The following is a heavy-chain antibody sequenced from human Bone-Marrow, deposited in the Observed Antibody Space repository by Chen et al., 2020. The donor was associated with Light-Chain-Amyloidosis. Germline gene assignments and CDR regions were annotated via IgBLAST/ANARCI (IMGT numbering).Heavy chain of an antibody. J-gene: IGHJ6*02. V-gene: IGHV3-49*04. CDR3: TRDSLVASVRGMDV. CDR2: IRPKAYGGTT. CDR1: GFTFGDYA. Sequence: VESWGGLVQPGRSLRLSCIGSGFTFGDYAMSWVRQAPGKGLEWVGFIRPKAYGGTTDYAASVKGRFTISRDESKSIAYLQMNSLKTEDTALYYCTRDSLVASVRGMDVWGQGTTVIVSS. D-gene: IGHD5-12*01.